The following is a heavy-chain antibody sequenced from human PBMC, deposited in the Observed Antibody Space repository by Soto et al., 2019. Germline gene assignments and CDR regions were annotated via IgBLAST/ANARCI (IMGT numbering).Heavy chain of an antibody. CDR1: GGSISSYY. CDR3: ARDHYGSGSPMSP. CDR2: IYYSGST. D-gene: IGHD3-10*01. Sequence: QVQLQESGPGLVKPSETLSLTCTVSGGSISSYYWSWIRQPPGKGLEWIGYIYYSGSTNYNPSLKSRVTISVDPSRNQFSLKLSSVTAADTAVYYCARDHYGSGSPMSPWGQGTLVTVSS. J-gene: IGHJ5*02. V-gene: IGHV4-59*01.